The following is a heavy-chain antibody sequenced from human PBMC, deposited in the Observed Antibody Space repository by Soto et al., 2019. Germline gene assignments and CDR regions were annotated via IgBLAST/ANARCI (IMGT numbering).Heavy chain of an antibody. J-gene: IGHJ4*02. V-gene: IGHV3-21*01. CDR3: ARDPYYYDSGGYYNDPFDY. CDR2: ISSSSSYI. Sequence: GGSLRLSCAASGFTFSSYSMNWVRQAPGKGLEWVSSISSSSSYIYYADSVKGRFTISRDNAKNSLYLQMNSLRAEDTAVYYCARDPYYYDSGGYYNDPFDYWGQGTLVTVSS. D-gene: IGHD3-22*01. CDR1: GFTFSSYS.